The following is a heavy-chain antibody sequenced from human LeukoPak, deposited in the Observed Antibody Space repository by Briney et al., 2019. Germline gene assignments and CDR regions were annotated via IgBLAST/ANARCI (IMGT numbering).Heavy chain of an antibody. CDR1: GFTFSSDA. Sequence: GGSLRLSYAASGFTFSSDAMSWVRQAPGKGLEWVSGISGSGGSTYYADSGKGRFTISRDNSMNTLYLQMNSLRAEDTAVYYCAKSSHAFGAFDIWGQGTMVTVSS. V-gene: IGHV3-23*01. J-gene: IGHJ3*02. CDR2: ISGSGGST. D-gene: IGHD3-16*01. CDR3: AKSSHAFGAFDI.